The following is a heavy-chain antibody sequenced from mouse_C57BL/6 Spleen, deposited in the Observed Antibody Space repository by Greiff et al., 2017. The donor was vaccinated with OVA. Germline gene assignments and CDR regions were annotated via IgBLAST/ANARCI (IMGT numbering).Heavy chain of an antibody. D-gene: IGHD1-1*01. CDR2: IDPSASYT. CDR1: GYTFTSYW. CDR3: ARDYGSSIYFDY. J-gene: IGHJ2*01. V-gene: IGHV1-59*01. Sequence: QVQLQQSGAELVRPGTSVKLSCKASGYTFTSYWMHWVKQRPGQGLEWIGVIDPSASYTNYNPKFKGKATLTVDTSSSTAYMQLSSLTSEDSAVYYCARDYGSSIYFDYWGKGTTLTVSS.